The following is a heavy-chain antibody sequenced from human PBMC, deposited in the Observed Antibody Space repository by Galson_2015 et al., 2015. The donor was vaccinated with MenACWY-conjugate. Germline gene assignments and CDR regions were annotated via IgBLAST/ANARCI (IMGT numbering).Heavy chain of an antibody. CDR2: ISAYNGNT. V-gene: IGHV1-18*01. Sequence: SVKVSCKASGYTFTSYGISWVRQAPGQGLEWMGWISAYNGNTNYAQKLQGRVTMTTDTSTSTAYMELRSLRSDDTAVYYCAKTTVTTGAFDIWGQGTMVTVSS. CDR1: GYTFTSYG. D-gene: IGHD4-17*01. J-gene: IGHJ3*02. CDR3: AKTTVTTGAFDI.